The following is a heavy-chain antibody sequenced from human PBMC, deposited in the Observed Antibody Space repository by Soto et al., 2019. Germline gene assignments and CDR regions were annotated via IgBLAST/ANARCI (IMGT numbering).Heavy chain of an antibody. J-gene: IGHJ4*02. Sequence: EVQLLESGGGLVQPGGSLRLSCAASGFTSSNYAMNWVRQAPGKGLEWVSAISNSFSDGNTHYADSVKGRFTISRDNDKNTVFLEMNSLRAEDTAVYYCAKVFSPEGGNYFDYWGQGTLVTVSS. CDR2: ISNSFSDGNT. CDR3: AKVFSPEGGNYFDY. CDR1: GFTSSNYA. V-gene: IGHV3-23*01.